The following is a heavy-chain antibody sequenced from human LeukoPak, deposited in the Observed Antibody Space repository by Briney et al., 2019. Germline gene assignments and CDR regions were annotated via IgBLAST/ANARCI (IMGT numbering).Heavy chain of an antibody. V-gene: IGHV3-48*02. CDR3: ARLGGYYDFWSGYSD. CDR1: GFTFSSYS. J-gene: IGHJ4*02. Sequence: PGGSLRLSCAASGFTFSSYSMNWVRQAPGKGLEWVSYISSSSSTIYYADSVKGRFTISRDNAKNSLYLQMNSLRDEDTAVYYCARLGGYYDFWSGYSDWGQGTLVTVSS. CDR2: ISSSSSTI. D-gene: IGHD3-3*01.